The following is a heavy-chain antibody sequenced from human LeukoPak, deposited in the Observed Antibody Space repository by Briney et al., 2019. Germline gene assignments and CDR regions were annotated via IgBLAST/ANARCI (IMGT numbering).Heavy chain of an antibody. D-gene: IGHD6-13*01. CDR3: ARMPSPDGRSSVDY. CDR1: GGTFSTYT. V-gene: IGHV1-69*02. Sequence: ASVKVSCKDSGGTFSTYTLNWVRQAPGQGREWMGRIDPLRDIVNYAQKFQGRVTITADKSSNTAYMELASLTSEDTAVYYCARMPSPDGRSSVDYWGQGTLVIVSS. CDR2: IDPLRDIV. J-gene: IGHJ4*02.